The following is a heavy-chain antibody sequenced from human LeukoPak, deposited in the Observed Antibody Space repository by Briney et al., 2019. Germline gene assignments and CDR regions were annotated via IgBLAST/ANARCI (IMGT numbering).Heavy chain of an antibody. CDR3: ARTTYSSGWTMDN. CDR2: INSDGSGT. V-gene: IGHV3-74*01. CDR1: GFIFSNYW. D-gene: IGHD6-19*01. Sequence: GGSLRLSCAASGFIFSNYWMHWVRQAPGKGLVWVSRINSDGSGTSYADSVKGRFTISRDNAKNTLYVQMNSLRAEDTAVHYCARTTYSSGWTMDNWGQGTLVTVSS. J-gene: IGHJ4*02.